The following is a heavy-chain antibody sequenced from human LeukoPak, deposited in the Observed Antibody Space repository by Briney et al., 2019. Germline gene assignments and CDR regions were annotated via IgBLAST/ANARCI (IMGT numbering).Heavy chain of an antibody. V-gene: IGHV4-31*03. Sequence: PSETLSLTCTVSGGSISSGGYYWSWIRQHPGKGLEWIGYIYYSGSTYFNPSLKGRVTISLDTSKNQFSLKLNSVTAADTAVYYCARWGGLIFDYWGQGTLVTVSS. CDR3: ARWGGLIFDY. CDR1: GGSISSGGYY. CDR2: IYYSGST. J-gene: IGHJ4*02. D-gene: IGHD3-3*01.